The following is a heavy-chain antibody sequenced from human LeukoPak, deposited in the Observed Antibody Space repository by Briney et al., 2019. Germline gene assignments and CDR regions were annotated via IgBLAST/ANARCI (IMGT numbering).Heavy chain of an antibody. CDR1: GFSTSDYG. CDR3: ARDVFSLGDS. Sequence: PGGSLRLSCIVSGFSTSDYGMHWVRQAPGKGLVWVSHINHDGSLTNYADSVKGRFTISRDLAKNTLYLQMHSLGAEDTAVYYCARDVFSLGDSWGQGTLVTVSS. J-gene: IGHJ4*02. CDR2: INHDGSLT. D-gene: IGHD2/OR15-2a*01. V-gene: IGHV3-74*01.